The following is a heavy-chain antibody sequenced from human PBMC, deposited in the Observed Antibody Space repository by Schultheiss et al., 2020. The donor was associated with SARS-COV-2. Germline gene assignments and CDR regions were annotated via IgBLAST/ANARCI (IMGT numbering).Heavy chain of an antibody. CDR1: GYTFTGYY. CDR3: ARGRSGWYYFDY. J-gene: IGHJ4*02. V-gene: IGHV1-24*01. CDR2: FDPEDGET. D-gene: IGHD6-19*01. Sequence: ASVKVSCKASGYTFTGYYMHWVRQAPGQGLEWMGGFDPEDGETIYAQKFQGRVTMTEDTSTDTAYMELSSLRSEDTAVYYCARGRSGWYYFDYWGQGTLVTVSS.